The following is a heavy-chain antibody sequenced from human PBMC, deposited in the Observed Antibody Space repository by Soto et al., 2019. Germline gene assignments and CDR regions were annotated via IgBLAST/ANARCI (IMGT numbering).Heavy chain of an antibody. J-gene: IGHJ6*02. Sequence: SVKVSSKASGGTFSSYAISWVRQAPGQGLEWMGGIIPIFGTANYAQKFQGRVTITADESTSTAYMELSSLRSEDTAVYYCARDEEVVVVTTLSDYYYGMDVWGQGTTVTVSS. D-gene: IGHD2-21*01. V-gene: IGHV1-69*13. CDR2: IIPIFGTA. CDR3: ARDEEVVVVTTLSDYYYGMDV. CDR1: GGTFSSYA.